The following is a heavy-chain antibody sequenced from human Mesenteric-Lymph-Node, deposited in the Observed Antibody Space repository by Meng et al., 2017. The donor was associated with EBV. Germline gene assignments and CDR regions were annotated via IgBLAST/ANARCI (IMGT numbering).Heavy chain of an antibody. D-gene: IGHD6-19*01. CDR1: GDSISSSKY. CDR2: IYHDGDT. J-gene: IGHJ4*02. CDR3: ARGGSSSGWHGHFDF. V-gene: IGHV4-4*02. Sequence: QVPLQESGPGLAKPAGTLSLTCAVSGDSISSSKYWSWVRQPPGKGLEWIGEIYHDGDTNYNPSLTSRVTISLDTSKNQFSLNLNSVTAADTAVYYCARGGSSSGWHGHFDFWGQGTLVTDSS.